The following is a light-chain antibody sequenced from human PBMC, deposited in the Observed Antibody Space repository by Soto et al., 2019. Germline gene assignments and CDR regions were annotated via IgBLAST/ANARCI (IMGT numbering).Light chain of an antibody. Sequence: QSALTQPRSVSGSPGQSVTISCTGTRSDVGAYNYVSWYQQHPGKAPKLMIYDVTKRPSGVPDRFSGSKSGNTASLTISGLQAEDEADYSCCSYAGTYTLFGGGTKLTVL. CDR3: CSYAGTYTL. CDR1: RSDVGAYNY. CDR2: DVT. V-gene: IGLV2-11*01. J-gene: IGLJ2*01.